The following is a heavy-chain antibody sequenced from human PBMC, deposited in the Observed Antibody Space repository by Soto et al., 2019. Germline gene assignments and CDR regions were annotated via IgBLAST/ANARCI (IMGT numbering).Heavy chain of an antibody. CDR3: ARTRYYYDSSRYYSPLDY. Sequence: GESLKISCKGSGYSFTSYWIGWVRQMPGKGLEWMGIIYPGDSDTRYSPSFQGQVTISADKSISTAYLQWSSLKASDTAMYYCARTRYYYDSSRYYSPLDYWGQGTLVTVSS. V-gene: IGHV5-51*01. J-gene: IGHJ4*02. D-gene: IGHD3-22*01. CDR2: IYPGDSDT. CDR1: GYSFTSYW.